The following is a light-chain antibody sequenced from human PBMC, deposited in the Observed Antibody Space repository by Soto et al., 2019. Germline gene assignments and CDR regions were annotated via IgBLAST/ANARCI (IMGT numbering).Light chain of an antibody. CDR2: EVS. CDR3: CSDAGSSTYV. J-gene: IGLJ1*01. CDR1: NSDVGSFNF. Sequence: QSVLTQPASVPGSPGQSITISCTRTNSDVGSFNFVSWYQQHPGKAPKVMIYEVSKRPSGVSDRFSGSKSGNTASLTISGLQAEDEADYYCCSDAGSSTYVFGTGTKVTVL. V-gene: IGLV2-23*02.